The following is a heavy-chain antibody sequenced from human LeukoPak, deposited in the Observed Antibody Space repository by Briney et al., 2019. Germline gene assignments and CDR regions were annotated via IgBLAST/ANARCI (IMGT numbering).Heavy chain of an antibody. CDR3: ARDWGSY. J-gene: IGHJ4*02. CDR1: GFTFSSYW. V-gene: IGHV4-34*01. Sequence: GSLRLSCAASGFTFSSYWMSWVRQAPGKGLEWIGEINHSGSTNYNPSLKSRVTISVDTSKNQFSLKLSSVTAADTAVYYCARDWGSYWGQGTLVTVSS. D-gene: IGHD3-16*01. CDR2: INHSGST.